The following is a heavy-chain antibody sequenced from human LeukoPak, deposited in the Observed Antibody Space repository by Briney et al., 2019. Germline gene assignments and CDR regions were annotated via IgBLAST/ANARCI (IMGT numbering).Heavy chain of an antibody. Sequence: SETLSLTCTVSGYSISSGYYWGWIRQPPGKGLEWIGSIYHSGRTFYNPSLKSRVTISVDTSKNQFSLKLSSVTAADTAVYYCARGVRYFDWLLYAGNWFDPWGKGTLVTVSS. CDR3: ARGVRYFDWLLYAGNWFDP. D-gene: IGHD3-9*01. V-gene: IGHV4-38-2*02. CDR2: IYHSGRT. CDR1: GYSISSGYY. J-gene: IGHJ5*02.